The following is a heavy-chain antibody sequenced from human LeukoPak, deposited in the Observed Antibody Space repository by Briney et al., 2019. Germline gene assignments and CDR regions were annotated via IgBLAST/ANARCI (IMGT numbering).Heavy chain of an antibody. D-gene: IGHD3-3*01. V-gene: IGHV3-64*01. J-gene: IGHJ4*02. Sequence: GSLRLSCAASGFTFSSYAMHWVRKAPGKGLEYVSAISSNGGSTYYANSVKGRFTISRDNSKNTLYLQMGSLRAEDMAVYYCARGYDFWSGYWSPSDYWGQGTLVTVSS. CDR2: ISSNGGST. CDR1: GFTFSSYA. CDR3: ARGYDFWSGYWSPSDY.